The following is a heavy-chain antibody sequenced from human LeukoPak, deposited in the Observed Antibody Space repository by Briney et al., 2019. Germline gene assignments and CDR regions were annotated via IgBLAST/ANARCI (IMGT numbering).Heavy chain of an antibody. Sequence: GGTLRLSCAASGFTFSSHGMHWVRQAPGKGLEWVAFIRYDGSNKYYADSVKGRFTISRDNSKNTLYLQMNSLRAEDTAVYYCAKDYPRRAGYYYYYMDVWGKGTTVTISS. CDR3: AKDYPRRAGYYYYYMDV. CDR2: IRYDGSNK. J-gene: IGHJ6*03. CDR1: GFTFSSHG. V-gene: IGHV3-30*02.